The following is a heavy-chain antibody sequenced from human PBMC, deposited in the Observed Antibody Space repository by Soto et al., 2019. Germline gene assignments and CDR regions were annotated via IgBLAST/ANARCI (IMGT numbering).Heavy chain of an antibody. J-gene: IGHJ2*01. CDR3: ARGMGRYFDL. V-gene: IGHV4-4*07. D-gene: IGHD2-8*01. Sequence: TSETLSLTCTVSGDSIGNFYWSWIRQPAGKGLESIGRLSTSGRTNYSPSLQSRATMSLDTSKNRFSLRLTSVSAADTAVYFCARGMGRYFDLWGCGTLVTVSS. CDR1: GDSIGNFY. CDR2: LSTSGRT.